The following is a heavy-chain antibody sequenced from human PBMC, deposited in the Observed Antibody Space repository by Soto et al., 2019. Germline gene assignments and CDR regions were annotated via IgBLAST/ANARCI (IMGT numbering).Heavy chain of an antibody. J-gene: IGHJ4*02. CDR3: AKDIGHDYIWGSYRYFYYFHY. CDR2: ISWNSGSI. V-gene: IGHV3-9*01. CDR1: GFTFDDYA. D-gene: IGHD3-16*02. Sequence: EVQLVESGGGLVQPGRSLRLSCAASGFTFDDYAMHWVRQAPGKGLEWVSGISWNSGSIGYADSVKGRFTISRDNAKNSLYLQMNSLRAEDTALYYCAKDIGHDYIWGSYRYFYYFHYWGQGTLVTVSS.